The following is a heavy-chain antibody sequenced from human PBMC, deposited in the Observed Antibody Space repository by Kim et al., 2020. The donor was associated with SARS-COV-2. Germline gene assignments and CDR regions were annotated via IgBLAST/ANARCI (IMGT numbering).Heavy chain of an antibody. CDR2: ISGGGGYT. V-gene: IGHV3-23*01. CDR1: GFTFSSYA. Sequence: GGSLRLSCGTSGFTFSSYAMSWVRQAPGKGLEWVSTISGGGGYTYYTDSVEGRFTISRDNSKNTLYLQMDSLRAEDTAVYYCAKSAAVGKNWFDPWGQGTLVTVSS. D-gene: IGHD6-13*01. CDR3: AKSAAVGKNWFDP. J-gene: IGHJ5*02.